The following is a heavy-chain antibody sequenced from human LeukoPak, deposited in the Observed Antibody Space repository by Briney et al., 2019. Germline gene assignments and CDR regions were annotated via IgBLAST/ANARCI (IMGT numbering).Heavy chain of an antibody. V-gene: IGHV4-30-4*07. Sequence: NPSQTLSLTCAVSGGSISSGGYSWSWIRQPPGKGLEWIGYISYSGSTNSNPSLKSRVTISLDTSKNQFSLKLSSVTAADTAVYYCAGHHPRNTVDFWGQGTLVTVSS. CDR2: ISYSGST. D-gene: IGHD2/OR15-2a*01. CDR1: GGSISSGGYS. CDR3: AGHHPRNTVDF. J-gene: IGHJ4*02.